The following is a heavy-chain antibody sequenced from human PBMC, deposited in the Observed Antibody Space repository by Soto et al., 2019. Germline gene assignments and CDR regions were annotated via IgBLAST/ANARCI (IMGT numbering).Heavy chain of an antibody. CDR2: INPNSGGT. J-gene: IGHJ4*02. CDR3: ARDPYCGGDCSDGDY. V-gene: IGHV1-2*02. D-gene: IGHD2-21*02. Sequence: QVQLVQSGAEVKKPGASVKVSCKASGYTFTGYYMHWVRQAPGQGLEWMGWINPNSGGTNYAQKFQGRVTMTRDKSISTAYMELSRLRSDDTAVYYCARDPYCGGDCSDGDYWGQGTLVTVSS. CDR1: GYTFTGYY.